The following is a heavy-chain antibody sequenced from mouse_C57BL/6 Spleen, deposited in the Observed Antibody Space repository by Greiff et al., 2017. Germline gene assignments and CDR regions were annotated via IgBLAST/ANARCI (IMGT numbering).Heavy chain of an antibody. CDR1: GYTFTSYW. Sequence: QVQLQQPGAELVKPGASVKMSCTASGYTFTSYWLTWVKQRPGQGLEWIGDIYPGSGSTNYNEKFKSKATLTVDTSSSTAYMQLSSLTSEDSAVYYCARVPTTVVATEYAMDYWGQGTSVTVSS. D-gene: IGHD1-1*01. V-gene: IGHV1-55*01. J-gene: IGHJ4*01. CDR3: ARVPTTVVATEYAMDY. CDR2: IYPGSGST.